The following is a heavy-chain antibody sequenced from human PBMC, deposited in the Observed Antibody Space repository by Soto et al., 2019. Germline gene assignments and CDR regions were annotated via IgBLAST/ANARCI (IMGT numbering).Heavy chain of an antibody. Sequence: KTSETLSLTCTVSGGSISSSSYYWGWIRQPPGKGLEWIGSIYYSGSTYYNPSLKRRVTISVDTSKNQFSLKLSSVTAADTAVYYCASSWGQLWLLDYWGQGTLVTVSS. D-gene: IGHD5-18*01. CDR2: IYYSGST. CDR1: GGSISSSSYY. CDR3: ASSWGQLWLLDY. J-gene: IGHJ4*02. V-gene: IGHV4-39*01.